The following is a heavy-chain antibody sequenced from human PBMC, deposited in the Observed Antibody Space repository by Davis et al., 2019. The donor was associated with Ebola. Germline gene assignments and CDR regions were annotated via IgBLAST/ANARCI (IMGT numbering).Heavy chain of an antibody. CDR3: TKGDRDYSSSPFDY. CDR1: GFTFSDNY. Sequence: GGSLRLSCAASGFTFSDNYMSWIRQAPGKGLEWLTYISSSGSTISYADSVKGRFTISRDSSKNTLDLQMNSLRAEDTALYSCTKGDRDYSSSPFDYWGQGTLVTVSS. J-gene: IGHJ4*02. CDR2: ISSSGSTI. D-gene: IGHD3-22*01. V-gene: IGHV3-11*01.